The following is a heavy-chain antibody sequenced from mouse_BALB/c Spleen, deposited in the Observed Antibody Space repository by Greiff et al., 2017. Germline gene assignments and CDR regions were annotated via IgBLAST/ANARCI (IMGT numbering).Heavy chain of an antibody. J-gene: IGHJ3*01. D-gene: IGHD2-4*01. Sequence: VKLMESGPGLVAPSQSLSITCTVSGFSLTSYGVHWVRQPPGKGLEWLGVIWAGGSTNYNSALMSRLSLSKDNSKSQVFLKMNSLQTDDTAMYYCARWDDYAGFAYWGQGTLVTVSA. CDR1: GFSLTSYG. CDR3: ARWDDYAGFAY. CDR2: IWAGGST. V-gene: IGHV2-9*02.